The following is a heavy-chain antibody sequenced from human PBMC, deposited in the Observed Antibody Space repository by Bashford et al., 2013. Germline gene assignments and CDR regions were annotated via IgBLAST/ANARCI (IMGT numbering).Heavy chain of an antibody. V-gene: IGHV1-46*01. Sequence: ASVKVSCKASGYTFTSQFMHWVRQAPGQGLEWMGIINPSGGSTTYAQKFQGRVTLTRDTSTSTAYMELSSLRSGDTAVYYCAREIGEAAGGTETAKVYYYYGMDVWGQGTTVTVSS. D-gene: IGHD6-13*01. CDR1: GYTFTSQF. CDR2: INPSGGST. J-gene: IGHJ6*02. CDR3: AREIGEAAGGTETAKVYYYYGMDV.